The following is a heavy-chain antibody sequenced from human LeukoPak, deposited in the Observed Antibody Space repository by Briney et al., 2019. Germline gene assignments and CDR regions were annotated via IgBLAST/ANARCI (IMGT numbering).Heavy chain of an antibody. CDR1: GFTVSSNY. CDR2: IYSGGST. Sequence: PGGSLRLSCAASGFTVSSNYMSWVRQAPVKGLEWVSVIYSGGSTYYADSVKGRFTISRHNSKNTLYLQMNSLRAEDTAVYYCARDYSGAFDYWGQGTLVTVSS. D-gene: IGHD2-15*01. J-gene: IGHJ4*02. CDR3: ARDYSGAFDY. V-gene: IGHV3-53*04.